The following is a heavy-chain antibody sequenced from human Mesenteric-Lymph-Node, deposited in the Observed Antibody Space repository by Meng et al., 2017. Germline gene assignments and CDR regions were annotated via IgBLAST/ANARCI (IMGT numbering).Heavy chain of an antibody. CDR2: INAGNGNT. CDR1: GYSFTTYA. CDR3: ARTGCSSSSCYDY. D-gene: IGHD2-2*01. V-gene: IGHV1-3*01. Sequence: VLFVQSGAEVKKPGASVKVSCKASGYSFTTYAMHWVRQAPGQRLEWMGWINAGNGNTKYSEKFQSRVTITRDTAASTAYMELSSLRSEDTAVYYCARTGCSSSSCYDYWGQGTLVTVSS. J-gene: IGHJ4*02.